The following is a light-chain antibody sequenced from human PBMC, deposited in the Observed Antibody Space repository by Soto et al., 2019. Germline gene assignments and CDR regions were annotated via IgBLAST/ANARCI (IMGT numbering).Light chain of an antibody. Sequence: EIVLTQSPGTLSLSPGERATLSCRASQSVSSSYLAWYQQKPGQAPRLLIYGASSMASVTPDRFSGSGSGKDFTLTNSRLEPEEFTVYYCQHYGSSPWTVGHGTKVEIK. CDR3: QHYGSSPWT. V-gene: IGKV3-20*01. CDR1: QSVSSSY. J-gene: IGKJ1*01. CDR2: GAS.